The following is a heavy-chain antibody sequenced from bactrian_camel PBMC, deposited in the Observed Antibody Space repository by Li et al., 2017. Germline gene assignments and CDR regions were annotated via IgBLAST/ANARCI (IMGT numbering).Heavy chain of an antibody. V-gene: IGHV3S6*01. CDR1: GFTDNNHC. J-gene: IGHJ4*01. D-gene: IGHD5*01. CDR3: AVLSQFNHCRGVFVGIWQRYAS. Sequence: HVQLVESGGASVEVGESLRLSCVVSGFTDNNHCVAWFRQIQGKDFQGVAGIDRNGETKYSDSVKGRFTISQNDAKNTLYLQMNNLKPEDTGRYTCAVLSQFNHCRGVFVGIWQRYASWGQGTQVTVS. CDR2: IDRNGET.